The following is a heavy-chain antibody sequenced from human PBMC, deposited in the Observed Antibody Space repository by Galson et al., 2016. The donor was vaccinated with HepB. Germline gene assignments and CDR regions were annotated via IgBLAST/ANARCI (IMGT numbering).Heavy chain of an antibody. D-gene: IGHD2/OR15-2a*01. CDR1: GFTFSDHY. CDR3: ARDPLSMTGYPFDL. J-gene: IGHJ2*01. CDR2: IFHSGRV. V-gene: IGHV4-34*12. Sequence: LRLSCAASGFTFSDHYMDWVRQAPGQGLEWIGQIFHSGRVNYTPSLASRVTISIDTSNNHFSLRLTSVTASDTAVYFCARDPLSMTGYPFDLWGRGTQVSVSS.